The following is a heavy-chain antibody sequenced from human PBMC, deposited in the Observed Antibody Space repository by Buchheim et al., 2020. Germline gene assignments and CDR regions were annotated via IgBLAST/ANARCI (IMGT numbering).Heavy chain of an antibody. CDR1: EITFSSHE. Sequence: EVQLVESGGGMVQPGGSLRLSCVASEITFSSHEMNWVRQAPGKGLEWVSYISDSGRTIKYADSLRGRFTVSRDNAKNSLFLQMNSLRAEDTAIYYCARDVIGTGGVDFWGQGTL. CDR2: ISDSGRTI. V-gene: IGHV3-48*03. J-gene: IGHJ4*02. CDR3: ARDVIGTGGVDF. D-gene: IGHD2-8*02.